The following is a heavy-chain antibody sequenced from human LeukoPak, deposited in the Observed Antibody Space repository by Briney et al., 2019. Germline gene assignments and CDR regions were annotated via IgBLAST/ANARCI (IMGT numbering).Heavy chain of an antibody. D-gene: IGHD3-10*01. CDR3: ARDSTQGGSGSYLDY. V-gene: IGHV3-30*03. CDR1: GFTFSIYS. J-gene: IGHJ4*02. CDR2: ISYDGSNK. Sequence: GGSLRLSCAASGFTFSIYSMNWVRQAPGKGLEWVAVISYDGSNKYYADSVKGRFTISRDNSKNTLYLQMNSLRAEDTAVYYCARDSTQGGSGSYLDYWGQGTLVTVSS.